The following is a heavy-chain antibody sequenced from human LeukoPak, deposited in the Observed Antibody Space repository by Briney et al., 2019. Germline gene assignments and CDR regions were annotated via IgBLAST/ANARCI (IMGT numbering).Heavy chain of an antibody. J-gene: IGHJ4*02. V-gene: IGHV3-30*02. CDR1: GFTFSSKW. D-gene: IGHD3-22*01. Sequence: PGGSLRLSCAAAGFTFSSKWMSWVRQAPGKGLEWVAFIRYDGSNKYYADSVKGRFTISRDNSKNTLYLQMNSLRAEDTAVYYCAKDRLRYYYDSSGYYPGDYWGQGTLVTVSS. CDR2: IRYDGSNK. CDR3: AKDRLRYYYDSSGYYPGDY.